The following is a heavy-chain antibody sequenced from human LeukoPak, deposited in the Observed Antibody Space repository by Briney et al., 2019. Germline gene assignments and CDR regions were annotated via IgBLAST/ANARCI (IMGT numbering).Heavy chain of an antibody. V-gene: IGHV1-8*01. Sequence: ASVTVSCKASGHTFTSYDFNWVRQATGQGPEWMGWMNPNSGNTGYAQKFQGRVTITADESTSTAYMELSSLRSEDTAVYYCARVADIVVTNDTLSDYWGQGTLVTVSS. CDR1: GHTFTSYD. CDR2: MNPNSGNT. CDR3: ARVADIVVTNDTLSDY. J-gene: IGHJ4*02. D-gene: IGHD5-12*01.